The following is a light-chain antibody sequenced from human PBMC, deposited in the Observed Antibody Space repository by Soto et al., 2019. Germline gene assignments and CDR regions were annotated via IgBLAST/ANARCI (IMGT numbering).Light chain of an antibody. J-gene: IGLJ3*02. Sequence: QSVLTQPPSASGTPGQRVTISCSGSGTNIGINTVNWYQQLPGTAPRLLIYSNNHRPSGVPDRFSGSKSGTSASLAISGLRSEDEADYYCATWSDSLKGWVFGGGTKLTVL. CDR1: GTNIGINT. CDR2: SNN. V-gene: IGLV1-44*01. CDR3: ATWSDSLKGWV.